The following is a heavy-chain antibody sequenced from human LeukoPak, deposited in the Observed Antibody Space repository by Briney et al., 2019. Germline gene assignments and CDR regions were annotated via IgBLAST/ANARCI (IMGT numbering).Heavy chain of an antibody. CDR3: ARDWRDATIFGVVREVYFDY. CDR2: INPNSGGT. D-gene: IGHD3-3*01. Sequence: ASVKVSCKASGYTFIGYYMHWVRQAPGQGLEWMGWINPNSGGTNYAQKFQGRVTMTRDTSISTAYMELSRLRSDDTAVYYCARDWRDATIFGVVREVYFDYWGQGTLVTVSS. J-gene: IGHJ4*02. CDR1: GYTFIGYY. V-gene: IGHV1-2*02.